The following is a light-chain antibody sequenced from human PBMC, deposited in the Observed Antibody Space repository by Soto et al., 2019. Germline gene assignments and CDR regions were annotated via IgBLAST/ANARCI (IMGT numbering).Light chain of an antibody. CDR1: SSDVGGYDF. CDR3: SSYAGRNNLSV. V-gene: IGLV2-8*01. Sequence: QSALTQPPSASGSPGQSVTISCTGTSSDVGGYDFVSWYQQHPGKAPKLMIYEVNKRPSGVPDRFSGSKSGNTASLTVSGLQAEDEADYYCSSYAGRNNLSVFGPGTKVTVL. J-gene: IGLJ1*01. CDR2: EVN.